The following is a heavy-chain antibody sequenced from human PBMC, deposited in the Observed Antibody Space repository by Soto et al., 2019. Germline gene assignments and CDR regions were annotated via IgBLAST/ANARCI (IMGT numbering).Heavy chain of an antibody. V-gene: IGHV1-2*02. J-gene: IGHJ4*02. D-gene: IGHD2-21*02. CDR2: INPNSGDT. CDR1: GYTFTSYY. CDR3: ARQLAYCGGDCFTAPVDY. Sequence: QAQLVQSGAEVKKPGASVKVSCEASGYTFTSYYMHWVQQAPGQGLEWMGWINPNSGDTKYAQEFRGRVAMTRDTSITTAYMEVKMLTSDDTAVYYCARQLAYCGGDCFTAPVDYWGQGTLVTVSS.